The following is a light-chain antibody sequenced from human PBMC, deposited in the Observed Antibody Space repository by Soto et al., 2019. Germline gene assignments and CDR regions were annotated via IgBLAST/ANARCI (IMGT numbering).Light chain of an antibody. CDR1: QSVRDN. J-gene: IGKJ2*01. CDR3: QQSNNWPYT. V-gene: IGKV3-15*01. Sequence: EIVMTHSPATLSVSPGERATLSCRASQSVRDNLAWYQQKPGQAPRLLIYGASTRATGIQARFSGSGSGTEFTLTINSLQSEDFALYFCQQSNNWPYTFGQGTKLEIK. CDR2: GAS.